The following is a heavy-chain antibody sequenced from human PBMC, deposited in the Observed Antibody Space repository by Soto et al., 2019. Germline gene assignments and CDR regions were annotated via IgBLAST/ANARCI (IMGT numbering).Heavy chain of an antibody. J-gene: IGHJ4*02. CDR2: IYWDDDK. CDR3: AHIGVGTTYLCYY. Sequence: QITLKESGPTLVKPTQPLTLTCTFSGFSLSTSGVGVGWLRQPPGKALEWLAAIYWDDDKRYRPSLESRLPITKDTSKNQVVLIMTNMDPVDTATYYCAHIGVGTTYLCYYWGQGTLITVSS. V-gene: IGHV2-5*02. CDR1: GFSLSTSGVG. D-gene: IGHD1-26*01.